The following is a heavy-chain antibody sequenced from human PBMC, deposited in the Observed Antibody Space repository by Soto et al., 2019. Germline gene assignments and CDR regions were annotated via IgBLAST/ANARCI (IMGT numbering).Heavy chain of an antibody. CDR2: ISGSGGST. CDR3: AKGNRRNTNGVCYLPLKCYYMDV. Sequence: QPGGSLRLSCAASGFTFSSYAMSWVRQAPGKGLEWVSAISGSGGSTYYADSVKGRFTISRDNSKNTLYLQMNSLRAEDTAVYYCAKGNRRNTNGVCYLPLKCYYMDVWGKGTTVTVSS. J-gene: IGHJ6*03. D-gene: IGHD2-8*01. V-gene: IGHV3-23*01. CDR1: GFTFSSYA.